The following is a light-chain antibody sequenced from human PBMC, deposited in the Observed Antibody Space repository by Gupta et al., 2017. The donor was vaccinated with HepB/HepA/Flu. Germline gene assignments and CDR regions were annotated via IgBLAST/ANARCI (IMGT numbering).Light chain of an antibody. CDR3: RQRSKWPPIT. CDR2: YAS. CDR1: QSVNSN. V-gene: IGKV3-11*01. J-gene: IGKJ5*01. Sequence: IVLTQSPATLSLSPGERATLSCRASQSVNSNLAWYQQKPGQAPRILIYYASNRATGIPARCSGSGSGTAFTPTISSLEPEDSAIYYCRQRSKWPPITFGQGTRLEIK.